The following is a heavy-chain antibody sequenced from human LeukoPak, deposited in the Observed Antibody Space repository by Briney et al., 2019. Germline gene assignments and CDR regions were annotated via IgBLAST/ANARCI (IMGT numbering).Heavy chain of an antibody. J-gene: IGHJ2*01. CDR1: GYTFTDYD. Sequence: ASVRVSCKVSGYTFTDYDINWVRQATGQGLEWMGWMNPSGGNTGYAEKLQGRFTITRNTSISTIYMELRSLRSEDTAVYFCARGRVTMFGPVGWYFDLWGRGTLLTVSS. CDR3: ARGRVTMFGPVGWYFDL. V-gene: IGHV1-8*02. CDR2: MNPSGGNT. D-gene: IGHD3-3*01.